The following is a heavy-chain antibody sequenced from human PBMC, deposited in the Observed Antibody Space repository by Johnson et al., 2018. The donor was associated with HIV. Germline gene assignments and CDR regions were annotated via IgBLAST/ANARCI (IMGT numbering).Heavy chain of an antibody. J-gene: IGHJ3*02. CDR3: ARLKNGAFDI. CDR1: GFTVSSNY. V-gene: IGHV3-53*01. Sequence: VQLVESGGGLIQPGGSLRLSCAASGFTVSSNYMSWVRQAPGKGLEWVSTIYSDGSTYFADSVKGRFPISRDNSKNTLFLQMNSLRVEDTAVYYCARLKNGAFDIWGQGTMVTVSS. CDR2: IYSDGST. D-gene: IGHD2-8*01.